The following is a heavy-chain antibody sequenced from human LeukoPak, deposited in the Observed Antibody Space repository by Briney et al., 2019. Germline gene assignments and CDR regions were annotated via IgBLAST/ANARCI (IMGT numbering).Heavy chain of an antibody. V-gene: IGHV3-30*01. CDR2: ISYDGSNK. Sequence: GGSLRLSCAASGFTFSSYAMHWVRQAPGKGLEWVAVISYDGSNKYYADSVKGRFTISRDNSKNTLYLQMNSLRAEDTAVYYCARALLWFGEPLDYWGQGTLVTVSP. CDR1: GFTFSSYA. J-gene: IGHJ4*02. D-gene: IGHD3-10*01. CDR3: ARALLWFGEPLDY.